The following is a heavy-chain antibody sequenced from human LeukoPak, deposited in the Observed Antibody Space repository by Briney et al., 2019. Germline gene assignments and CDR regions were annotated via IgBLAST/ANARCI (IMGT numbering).Heavy chain of an antibody. CDR2: IYYSGST. CDR1: GGSISSYY. D-gene: IGHD3-22*01. CDR3: ARDVYYYDSSHSRAFDI. V-gene: IGHV4-59*01. Sequence: PSETLSLTCTVSGGSISSYYWSWIRQPPGKGLEWIGYIYYSGSTNYNPSLKSRVTISVDTSKNHFSLKLSSVTAADTAVYYCARDVYYYDSSHSRAFDIWGQGTMVTVSS. J-gene: IGHJ3*02.